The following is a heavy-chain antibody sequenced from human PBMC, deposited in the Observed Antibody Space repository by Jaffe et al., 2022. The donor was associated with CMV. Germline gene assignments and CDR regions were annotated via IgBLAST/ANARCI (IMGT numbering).Heavy chain of an antibody. D-gene: IGHD2-2*01. J-gene: IGHJ4*02. CDR3: ARKAREFCSSTNCFPLVDY. V-gene: IGHV3-23*04. Sequence: EVQLVESGGGFVQPGGSLRLSCAASGFTFTDYAMNWVRQTPGKGLEWVSAISGSGGSTYHADSVKGRFTISRDSSKSTVFLQMNSLRAEDTAVYYCARKAREFCSSTNCFPLVDYWGQGTLVTVSS. CDR2: ISGSGGST. CDR1: GFTFTDYA.